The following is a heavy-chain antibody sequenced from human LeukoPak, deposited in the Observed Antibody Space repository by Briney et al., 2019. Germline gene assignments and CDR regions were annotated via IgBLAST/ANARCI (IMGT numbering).Heavy chain of an antibody. CDR2: TSSSDPST. CDR3: ARAPVTSCRGVYCYPFDY. D-gene: IGHD2-21*01. Sequence: GVSLSLSSSASGFPLSSYAMSWLRQASGKGLEGVSATSSSDPSTSYADSVRVTLTISRDNSKNTLYLQLNSLRVEDAGVYYCARAPVTSCRGVYCYPFDYWGQGTLVTVSS. J-gene: IGHJ4*02. CDR1: GFPLSSYA. V-gene: IGHV3-23*01.